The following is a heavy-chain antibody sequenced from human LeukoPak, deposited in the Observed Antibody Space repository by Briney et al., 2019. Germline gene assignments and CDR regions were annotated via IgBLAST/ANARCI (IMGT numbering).Heavy chain of an antibody. CDR3: ARTTRGYTYAYDY. J-gene: IGHJ4*02. Sequence: SGPALVKPRQTLTVTCTFSGFSLSTSGMCVSWIRQPPGKALEWLARIDWDDDKYYNTSLRTRLTISKDSSKNQVVLTMTNMDPVDTATYYCARTTRGYTYAYDYWGQGTLVTVSS. V-gene: IGHV2-70*11. D-gene: IGHD5-18*01. CDR2: IDWDDDK. CDR1: GFSLSTSGMC.